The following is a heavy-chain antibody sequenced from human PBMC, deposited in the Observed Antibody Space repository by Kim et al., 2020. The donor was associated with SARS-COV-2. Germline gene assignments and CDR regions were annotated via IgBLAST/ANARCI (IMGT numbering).Heavy chain of an antibody. CDR1: GASISSGSYD. CDR2: VHTSGST. Sequence: SETLSLTCTVSGASISSGSYDWTWIRQPAGKELEWIGRVHTSGSTNYSPSLKSRVTISLDTSKNQFSLRLSSVTAADTAMYYCTGAYYYGYYGPFDIWGQGTMVTVSS. V-gene: IGHV4-61*02. CDR3: TGAYYYGYYGPFDI. J-gene: IGHJ3*02. D-gene: IGHD3-10*01.